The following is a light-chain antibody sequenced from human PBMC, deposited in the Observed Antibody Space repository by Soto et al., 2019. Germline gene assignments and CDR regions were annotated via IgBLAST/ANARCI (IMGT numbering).Light chain of an antibody. CDR1: QSINTY. J-gene: IGKJ1*01. Sequence: DIQMTQSPSSLSASVGDRVTITCRASQSINTYLNWYQQKPGKAPKVLIFDASSLESGVPSRFSGSGSATEFALTISSLQPDDFATYYCQQYNSYSWTFGQGTKVDIK. CDR2: DAS. V-gene: IGKV1-5*01. CDR3: QQYNSYSWT.